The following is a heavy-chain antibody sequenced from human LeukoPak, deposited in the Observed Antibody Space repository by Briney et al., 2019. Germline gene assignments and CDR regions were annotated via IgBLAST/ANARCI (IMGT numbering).Heavy chain of an antibody. D-gene: IGHD2-15*01. Sequence: PGGSLRLSCAASGFTFNNYWMSWVRQAPGTGLEWVANIKQDGSKKYYVDSVKGRFTISRDNTKNSLYLQMNSLRAEDTAVYYCASDGGANFDYWGQGTLVTVSS. V-gene: IGHV3-7*01. CDR3: ASDGGANFDY. CDR2: IKQDGSKK. CDR1: GFTFNNYW. J-gene: IGHJ4*02.